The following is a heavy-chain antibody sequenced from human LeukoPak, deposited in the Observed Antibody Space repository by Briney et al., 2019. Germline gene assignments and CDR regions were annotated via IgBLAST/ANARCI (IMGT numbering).Heavy chain of an antibody. Sequence: SEALSLTCTVSGGSISSSSYYWGWIRRPPGKGLEWIGSIYYSGSTYYNPSLKSRVTISVDTSKNQFSLKLSSVTAADTAVYYCARAKYYYGSGSYYNGFDYWGQGTLVTVSS. J-gene: IGHJ4*02. V-gene: IGHV4-39*07. D-gene: IGHD3-10*01. CDR2: IYYSGST. CDR1: GGSISSSSYY. CDR3: ARAKYYYGSGSYYNGFDY.